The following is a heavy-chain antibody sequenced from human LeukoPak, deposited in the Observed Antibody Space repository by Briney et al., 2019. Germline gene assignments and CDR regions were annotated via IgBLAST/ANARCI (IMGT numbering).Heavy chain of an antibody. D-gene: IGHD3-22*01. CDR2: INPNSGGT. V-gene: IGHV1-2*02. Sequence: ASVKVSCKASGYTFTGYYMHWVRQAPGQGLEWMGWINPNSGGTNYAQKFQGRVTMTRDTSISTAFMELSRLTSDDMAVYYCARVKTMIIVVSLFDYWGQGTLVTVSS. J-gene: IGHJ4*02. CDR1: GYTFTGYY. CDR3: ARVKTMIIVVSLFDY.